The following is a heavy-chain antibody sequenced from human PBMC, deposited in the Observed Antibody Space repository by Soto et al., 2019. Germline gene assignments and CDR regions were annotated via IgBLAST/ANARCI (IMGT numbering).Heavy chain of an antibody. D-gene: IGHD3-3*01. CDR2: IYYSGST. J-gene: IGHJ6*02. Sequence: SETLSLTCTVSGGSISSSSYYWGWIRQPPGKGLEWIGSIYYSGSTYYNPSLKSRVTISVDTSKNQFSLKLSSVTAADTAVYYCARLRHPNGRYDFWIRSFVRAGMDVWGQGTTVTVS. CDR1: GGSISSSSYY. CDR3: ARLRHPNGRYDFWIRSFVRAGMDV. V-gene: IGHV4-39*01.